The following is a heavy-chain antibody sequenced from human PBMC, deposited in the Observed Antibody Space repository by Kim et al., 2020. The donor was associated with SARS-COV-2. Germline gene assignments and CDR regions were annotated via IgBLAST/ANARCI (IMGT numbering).Heavy chain of an antibody. V-gene: IGHV4-28*01. J-gene: IGHJ3*02. Sequence: TPSLKSRVTRSVDPSKNQFSLKLSSVTAVDTAVYYCARRRGRGDDAFDIWGQGTMVTVSS. CDR3: ARRRGRGDDAFDI. D-gene: IGHD3-3*01.